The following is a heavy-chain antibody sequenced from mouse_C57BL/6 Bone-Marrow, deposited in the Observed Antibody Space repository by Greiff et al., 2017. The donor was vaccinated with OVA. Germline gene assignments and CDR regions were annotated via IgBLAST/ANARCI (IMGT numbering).Heavy chain of an antibody. J-gene: IGHJ3*01. CDR3: ARSGGYDWFAY. D-gene: IGHD2-2*01. CDR2: INPGSGGT. CDR1: GYAFTNYL. V-gene: IGHV1-54*01. Sequence: QVHVKQSGAELVRPGTSVKVSCKASGYAFTNYLIEWVKQRPGQGLEWIGVINPGSGGTNYNEKFKGKATLTADKSSSTAYMQLSSLTSEDSAVYFCARSGGYDWFAYWGQGTLVTVSA.